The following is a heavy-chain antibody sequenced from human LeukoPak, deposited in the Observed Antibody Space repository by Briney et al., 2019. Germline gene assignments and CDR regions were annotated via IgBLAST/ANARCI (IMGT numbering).Heavy chain of an antibody. CDR1: GGSISGSNYY. CDR3: ARKEIYMYYFDY. V-gene: IGHV4-61*01. Sequence: PSETLSLTCTVSGGSISGSNYYWGWIRQPPGKGLEWIGYIYYSGSTNYNPSLKSRVTISVDTSKNQFSLKLSSVTAADTAVYYCARKEIYMYYFDYWGQGTLVTVSS. J-gene: IGHJ4*02. D-gene: IGHD5-24*01. CDR2: IYYSGST.